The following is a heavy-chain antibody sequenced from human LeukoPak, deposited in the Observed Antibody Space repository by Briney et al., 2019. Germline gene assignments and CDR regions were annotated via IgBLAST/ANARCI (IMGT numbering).Heavy chain of an antibody. D-gene: IGHD6-19*01. J-gene: IGHJ3*02. CDR3: AKGGHVTVAGTSAFDI. CDR1: GFTFSNAW. Sequence: GGSLRLSCAASGFTFSNAWMSWVRQAPGKGLEWVGRIKSKTDGGTTDYAAPVKGRFTISRDDSKNTLYLQMNSLRAEDTAVYYCAKGGHVTVAGTSAFDIWGQGTMVTVSS. V-gene: IGHV3-15*01. CDR2: IKSKTDGGTT.